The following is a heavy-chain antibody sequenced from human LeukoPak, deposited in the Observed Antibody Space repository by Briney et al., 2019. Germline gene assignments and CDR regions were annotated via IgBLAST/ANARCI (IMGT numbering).Heavy chain of an antibody. Sequence: GGSLRLSCAASGFTFTNYAMTWVRQAPGKGLEWVSATSGGGDHTYYADSVKGRFTISRDNSRNTLYLQMNSLRAEDTAVYYCAKLFYDITGYSPYFDYWGPGTLVVVSS. D-gene: IGHD2/OR15-2a*01. J-gene: IGHJ4*02. CDR2: TSGGGDHT. CDR1: GFTFTNYA. CDR3: AKLFYDITGYSPYFDY. V-gene: IGHV3-23*01.